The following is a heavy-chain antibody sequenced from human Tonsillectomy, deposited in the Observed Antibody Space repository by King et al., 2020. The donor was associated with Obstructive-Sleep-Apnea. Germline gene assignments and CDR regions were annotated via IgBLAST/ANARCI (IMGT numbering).Heavy chain of an antibody. J-gene: IGHJ4*02. Sequence: VQLVESGGVLVQPGRSLRLSCAASGFTFDDYGMHWVRQAPGKGLEWVSGISWNSGSLGYADSVKGRFTMSRDNAKNSLFLQMNSLRAEDTALYFCAKSFSSGWYVPFDYWGQGTLVTVSS. CDR2: ISWNSGSL. D-gene: IGHD6-19*01. V-gene: IGHV3-9*01. CDR3: AKSFSSGWYVPFDY. CDR1: GFTFDDYG.